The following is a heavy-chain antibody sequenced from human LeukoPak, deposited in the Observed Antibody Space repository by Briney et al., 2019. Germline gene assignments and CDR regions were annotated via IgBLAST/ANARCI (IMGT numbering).Heavy chain of an antibody. Sequence: GGSLRLSCAASGFTVSSNYMSWVRQAPGKGLEWVANIKEDGSDENYVESLKGRFTISRDNAKNSLYLQMDSLRAEDTAVYYCARDAGYGYDRFDYWGQGTQVTVSS. V-gene: IGHV3-7*01. D-gene: IGHD5-18*01. CDR2: IKEDGSDE. CDR3: ARDAGYGYDRFDY. J-gene: IGHJ4*02. CDR1: GFTVSSNY.